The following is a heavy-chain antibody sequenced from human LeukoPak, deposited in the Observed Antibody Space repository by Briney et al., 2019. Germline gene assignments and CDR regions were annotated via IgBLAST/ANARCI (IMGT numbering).Heavy chain of an antibody. CDR3: AKGRMAAAGAPIDY. CDR1: GYTFTGYY. D-gene: IGHD6-13*01. Sequence: ASVKVSCKASGYTFTGYYMHWVRQAPGQGLEWMGWINPNSGGTNYAQKFQGRVTMTRDTSISTAYMELSRLRSDDTAVYYCAKGRMAAAGAPIDYWGQGTLVTVSS. J-gene: IGHJ4*02. V-gene: IGHV1-2*02. CDR2: INPNSGGT.